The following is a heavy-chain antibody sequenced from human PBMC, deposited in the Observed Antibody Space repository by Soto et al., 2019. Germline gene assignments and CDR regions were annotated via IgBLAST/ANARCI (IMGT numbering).Heavy chain of an antibody. Sequence: SETLSLTCTVSGGSISSSSYYWGWIRQPPGKGLEWIGSIYYSGSTYYNPSLKSRVTISVDTSKNQFSLKLSSVTAADTAVYYCARGSLRYFEPGHWFDPWGQGTLVTVSS. CDR2: IYYSGST. CDR1: GGSISSSSYY. V-gene: IGHV4-39*01. D-gene: IGHD3-9*01. J-gene: IGHJ5*02. CDR3: ARGSLRYFEPGHWFDP.